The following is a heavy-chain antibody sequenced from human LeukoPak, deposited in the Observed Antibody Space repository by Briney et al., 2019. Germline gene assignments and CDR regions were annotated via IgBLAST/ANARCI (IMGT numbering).Heavy chain of an antibody. CDR1: EFTVSSNY. CDR2: ISGSGGNT. CDR3: AKPARTDAFDI. V-gene: IGHV3-23*01. D-gene: IGHD1-14*01. J-gene: IGHJ3*02. Sequence: GGSLRLSCAASEFTVSSNYMSWVRQAPGKGLEWVSSISGSGGNTYYADSVKGRFTISRDNSKNTLYLQMNSLRAEDTAVYYCAKPARTDAFDIWGQGTMITVSS.